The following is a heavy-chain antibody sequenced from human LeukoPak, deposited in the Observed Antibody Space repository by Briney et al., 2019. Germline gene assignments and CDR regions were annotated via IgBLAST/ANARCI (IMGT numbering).Heavy chain of an antibody. D-gene: IGHD3-22*01. V-gene: IGHV3-23*01. CDR2: ITPNADRT. Sequence: GGSLKLSCAASGFTFGSYGMSWVRQAPGKGLEWVSFITPNADRTSYADSVEGRFTISRDNPRNTLYMQMNSLRDEDTAVYYCAIMHGYYDGSGYWVQWGQGTLVTVSS. CDR3: AIMHGYYDGSGYWVQ. J-gene: IGHJ1*01. CDR1: GFTFGSYG.